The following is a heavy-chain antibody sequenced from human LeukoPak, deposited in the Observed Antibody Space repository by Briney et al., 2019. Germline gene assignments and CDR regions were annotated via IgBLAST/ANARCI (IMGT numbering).Heavy chain of an antibody. CDR1: GFTVSSNY. Sequence: HPGGSLRLSCAAAGFTVSSNYMSWVSQAPGKGLEWVSVIYNDGSTYYADSAKGRFTISRDNSKNTLYPQMNGLSAEDTAVYYCASDREEVTARALIVVWRQGTTVTVSS. V-gene: IGHV3-53*01. J-gene: IGHJ6*02. CDR3: ASDREEVTARALIVV. D-gene: IGHD2-21*02. CDR2: IYNDGST.